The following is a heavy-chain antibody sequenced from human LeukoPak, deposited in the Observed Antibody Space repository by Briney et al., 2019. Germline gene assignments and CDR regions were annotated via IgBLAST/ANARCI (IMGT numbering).Heavy chain of an antibody. Sequence: GGSLRLSCAASGVTFSSYAMGWVRQAPGKGLEWVSAISGSGGSTYYADSVKGRFTISRDNSKNTVFLQMDSQRAEDTAIYYCAKGAGHWYYLDYWGQGSLVXVSS. CDR1: GVTFSSYA. J-gene: IGHJ4*02. V-gene: IGHV3-23*01. CDR3: AKGAGHWYYLDY. CDR2: ISGSGGST. D-gene: IGHD2-8*02.